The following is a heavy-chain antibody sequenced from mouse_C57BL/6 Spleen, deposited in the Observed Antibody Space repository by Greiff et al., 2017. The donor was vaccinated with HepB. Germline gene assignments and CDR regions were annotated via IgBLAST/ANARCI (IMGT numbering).Heavy chain of an antibody. Sequence: VQRVESGPGLVQPSQSLSITCTVSGFSLTSYGVHWVRQSPGKGLEWLGVIWRGGSTDYNAASMSRLSITKDNSKSQVFFKMNSLQADDTAVYYCATYGSSPAFDVWGTGTTVTVSS. D-gene: IGHD1-1*01. CDR3: ATYGSSPAFDV. J-gene: IGHJ1*03. V-gene: IGHV2-5*01. CDR2: IWRGGST. CDR1: GFSLTSYG.